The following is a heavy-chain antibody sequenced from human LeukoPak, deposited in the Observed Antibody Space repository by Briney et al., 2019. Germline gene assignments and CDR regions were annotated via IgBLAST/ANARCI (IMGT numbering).Heavy chain of an antibody. CDR2: IHHSGNT. Sequence: PSEPLSLTCTVSGGSISSSSYYWGWIRQPPGKGLEWIGSIHHSGNTDYNPSLKSRVTISVDTSKNQFSLKLTSVTAADTAVYYCARHQWHYYYYMGVWGKGSTVTVSS. V-gene: IGHV4-39*01. J-gene: IGHJ6*03. CDR1: GGSISSSSYY. CDR3: ARHQWHYYYYMGV. D-gene: IGHD6-19*01.